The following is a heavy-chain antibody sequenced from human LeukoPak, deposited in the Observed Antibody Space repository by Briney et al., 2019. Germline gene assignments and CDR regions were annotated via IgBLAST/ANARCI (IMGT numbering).Heavy chain of an antibody. Sequence: SVKVSCKASGGTLSSYAISWVRPAPGQGVWWVGGIFPIFGTANSARKFQGGVTITADKSTSTAYIGRGSLRSEETPVCYCGIDRLECSSSGFDYWGQGALVTVSS. V-gene: IGHV1-69*06. J-gene: IGHJ4*02. CDR2: IFPIFGTA. CDR3: GIDRLECSSSGFDY. CDR1: GGTLSSYA. D-gene: IGHD6-6*01.